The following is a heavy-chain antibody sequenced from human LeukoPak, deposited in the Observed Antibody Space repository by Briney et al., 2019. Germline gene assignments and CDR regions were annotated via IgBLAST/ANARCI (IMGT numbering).Heavy chain of an antibody. CDR2: NYHSGST. CDR3: ARHGGNYDFDY. Sequence: SETLSLTCTVSDGSISSYYWSWIRQPPRKGLEWIWFNYHSGSTNCNLARKSRVTMSVDTSKNQFSLKRTSVTAADTAVYYCARHGGNYDFDYWGQGTLLTVSS. J-gene: IGHJ4*02. D-gene: IGHD4-11*01. CDR1: DGSISSYY. V-gene: IGHV4-59*08.